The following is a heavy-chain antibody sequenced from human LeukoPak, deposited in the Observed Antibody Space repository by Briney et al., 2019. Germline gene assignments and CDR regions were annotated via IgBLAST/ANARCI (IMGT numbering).Heavy chain of an antibody. J-gene: IGHJ1*01. V-gene: IGHV3-30*02. CDR1: GFTFSSYG. CDR3: AKETYCSSTSCRSRYFQH. D-gene: IGHD2-2*01. CDR2: IRYDGSNK. Sequence: GGSLRLSCAASGFTFSSYGMHWVRQAPGKGLEWVAFIRYDGSNKYYADSVKGRFTISRDNSKNTLYLQMNSLRAEDTAVYYCAKETYCSSTSCRSRYFQHWGQGTLVTVSS.